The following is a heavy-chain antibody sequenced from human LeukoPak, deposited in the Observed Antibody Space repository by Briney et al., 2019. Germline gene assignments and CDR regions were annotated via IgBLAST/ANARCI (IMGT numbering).Heavy chain of an antibody. CDR1: GDSISNYF. D-gene: IGHD5-18*01. CDR2: IYFNGSIYHSGST. Sequence: SETLSLTCIVSGDSISNYFCSWIRQPPGKGLEWIGYIYFNGSIYHSGSTAYNPSLKSRVTISLDSSKKHFSLHLTSVTAADTAIYYCARDSAVDNFFDYWGLGTLVTVSS. J-gene: IGHJ4*02. V-gene: IGHV4-59*01. CDR3: ARDSAVDNFFDY.